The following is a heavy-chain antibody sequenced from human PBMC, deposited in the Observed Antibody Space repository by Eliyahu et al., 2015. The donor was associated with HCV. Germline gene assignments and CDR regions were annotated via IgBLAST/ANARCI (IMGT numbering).Heavy chain of an antibody. CDR1: GGSISSSSYY. Sequence: QLQLQESGPGLVKPSETLSLTCTVSGGSISSSSYYWGWXRQPPGKGLGWIGSIYYSGSTYYNPSLKSRVTISVDTSKNQFSLKLSSVTAADTAVYYCARTGYSSSAPVGWFDPWGQGTLVTVSS. CDR3: ARTGYSSSAPVGWFDP. J-gene: IGHJ5*02. CDR2: IYYSGST. V-gene: IGHV4-39*01. D-gene: IGHD6-6*01.